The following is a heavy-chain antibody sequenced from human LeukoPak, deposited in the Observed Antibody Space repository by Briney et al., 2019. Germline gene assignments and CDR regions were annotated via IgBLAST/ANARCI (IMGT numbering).Heavy chain of an antibody. V-gene: IGHV1-2*02. D-gene: IGHD5-18*01. CDR1: GYTFTGYY. CDR2: INPNSGGT. J-gene: IGHJ4*02. CDR3: ARGWIQLWPFDY. Sequence: ASVKVSCKASGYTFTGYYMHWVRQAPGQALEWMGWINPNSGGTNYAQKFQGRVTMTRDTSISTAYMELSRLRSDDTAAYYCARGWIQLWPFDYWGQGTLVTVSS.